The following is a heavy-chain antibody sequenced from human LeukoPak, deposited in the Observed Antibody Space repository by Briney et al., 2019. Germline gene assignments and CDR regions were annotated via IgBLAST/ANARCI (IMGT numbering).Heavy chain of an antibody. J-gene: IGHJ4*02. CDR1: GGSISNYY. Sequence: SETLSLTCTVSGGSISNYYWSWIRQPPGKGLEWIGYIYYSGSTNYNPSLKSRVTISVDTSKNQFSLKLSSVTAADAAVYYCARDRSEFDYCGQGTLVTVSS. CDR2: IYYSGST. V-gene: IGHV4-59*01. CDR3: ARDRSEFDY.